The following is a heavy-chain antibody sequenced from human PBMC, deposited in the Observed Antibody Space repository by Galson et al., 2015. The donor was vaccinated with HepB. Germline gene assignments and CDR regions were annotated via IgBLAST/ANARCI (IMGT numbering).Heavy chain of an antibody. CDR3: ARDKGGSYYFDY. V-gene: IGHV3-30*04. Sequence: SLRLSCAPSGFIFRYYSIHRVRQAPGKGLEWVALISYDGSNKYYADSVKGRFTISRDNSKNTLYLQMDSLRPDDTAVYYCARDKGGSYYFDYWGQGALVTVSS. CDR2: ISYDGSNK. J-gene: IGHJ4*02. CDR1: GFIFRYYS. D-gene: IGHD1-26*01.